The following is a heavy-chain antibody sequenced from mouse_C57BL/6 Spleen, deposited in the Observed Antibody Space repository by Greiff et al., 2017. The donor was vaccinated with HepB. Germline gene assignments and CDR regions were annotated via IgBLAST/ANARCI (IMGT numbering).Heavy chain of an antibody. D-gene: IGHD3-1*01. Sequence: EVQRVESGGGLVKPGGSLKLSCAASGFTFSSYTMSWVRQTPEKRLGWVATISGGGGNTYYPDSVKGRFTISRDNAKNTLYLQMSSLRSEDTALYYCAAGLFAYWGQGTLVTVSA. J-gene: IGHJ3*01. V-gene: IGHV5-9*01. CDR1: GFTFSSYT. CDR3: AAGLFAY. CDR2: ISGGGGNT.